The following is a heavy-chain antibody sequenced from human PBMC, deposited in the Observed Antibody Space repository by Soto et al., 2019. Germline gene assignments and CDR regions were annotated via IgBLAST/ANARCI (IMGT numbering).Heavy chain of an antibody. CDR1: GGTFSSYA. J-gene: IGHJ5*02. CDR2: IIPIFGTA. V-gene: IGHV1-69*01. D-gene: IGHD3-10*01. CDR3: ATDLRVTMVRGCDP. Sequence: QVQLVQSGAEVKKPGSSVKVSCKASGGTFSSYAITWVRQAPGQGLEWMGGIIPIFGTANYAQKFQGRVTITAHECTSTAYMELSSLRSEDTGVYYCATDLRVTMVRGCDPWGQATLVTVSS.